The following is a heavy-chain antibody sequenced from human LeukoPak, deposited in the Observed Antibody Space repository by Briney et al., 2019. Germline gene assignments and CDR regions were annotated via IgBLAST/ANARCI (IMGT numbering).Heavy chain of an antibody. V-gene: IGHV3-21*01. CDR1: GLTFSSYS. D-gene: IGHD6-19*01. Sequence: KPGGSLTLSWAAAGLTFSSYSMSWVRQPPGKGLGWVTSISSSSSYRYYADSVKGRFTISRDNAKNSLYLQMNSLRAEDTAVYYCARDRPRIASSGWYYWGQGTLVTVSS. CDR2: ISSSSSYR. J-gene: IGHJ4*02. CDR3: ARDRPRIASSGWYY.